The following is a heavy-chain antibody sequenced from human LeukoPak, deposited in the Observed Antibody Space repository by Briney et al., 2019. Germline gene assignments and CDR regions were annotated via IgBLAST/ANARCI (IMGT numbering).Heavy chain of an antibody. Sequence: GGSLRLSCAASGFTFSSYGMHWVRQAPGKGLEWVAVISYDGSNKYYADSVKGRFTISRDNAKNSLYLQMNSLRAEDTALYYCAKLGYCSSTSCYEAPGNDYWGQGTLVTVSS. CDR1: GFTFSSYG. CDR3: AKLGYCSSTSCYEAPGNDY. CDR2: ISYDGSNK. J-gene: IGHJ4*02. V-gene: IGHV3-30*18. D-gene: IGHD2-2*01.